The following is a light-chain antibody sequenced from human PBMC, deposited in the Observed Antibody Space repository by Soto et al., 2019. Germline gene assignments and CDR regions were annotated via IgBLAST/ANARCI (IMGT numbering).Light chain of an antibody. V-gene: IGLV2-23*02. CDR2: EVS. J-gene: IGLJ1*01. CDR3: CSHADSSPYV. CDR1: SSDVGGYNH. Sequence: QSALTQPASVSGSPGQSITISCTGTSSDVGGYNHVSWYQHHPGKAPKLMIYEVSNRPSGVSSRFSGSKSGNTASLTISGLQAEDEAEYYCCSHADSSPYVFGTGTKLTVL.